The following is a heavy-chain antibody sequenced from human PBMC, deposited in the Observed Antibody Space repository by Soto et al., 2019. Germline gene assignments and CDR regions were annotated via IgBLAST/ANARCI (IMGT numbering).Heavy chain of an antibody. CDR1: GGTFSSYS. CDR3: ARVVGRHSGGIDY. D-gene: IGHD1-26*01. Sequence: QVQLVQSGAEVKKPGSSVKVSCKASGGTFSSYSINWVRQAPGQGLEWMGEIIPIFGTANYAQKFQGRVTITADESTSTAYMELSSLRSEDMAVYYCARVVGRHSGGIDYWGQGTLVTVPS. J-gene: IGHJ4*02. CDR2: IIPIFGTA. V-gene: IGHV1-69*01.